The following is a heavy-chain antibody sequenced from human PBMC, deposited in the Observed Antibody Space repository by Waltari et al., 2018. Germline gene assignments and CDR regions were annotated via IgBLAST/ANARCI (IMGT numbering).Heavy chain of an antibody. CDR1: GFSFRNYW. CDR3: ARGINSPGIDY. V-gene: IGHV3-7*01. CDR2: IKQDGSEN. D-gene: IGHD1-26*01. Sequence: EVEFVESGGDLVQPGGSLRLSCPASGFSFRNYWMNWVRQAPGKGLEWVANIKQDGSENYYLGSVKGRFTISRDNAKNLLYLQMNSLRAEDTAVYYCARGINSPGIDYWGQGNLVTVSS. J-gene: IGHJ4*02.